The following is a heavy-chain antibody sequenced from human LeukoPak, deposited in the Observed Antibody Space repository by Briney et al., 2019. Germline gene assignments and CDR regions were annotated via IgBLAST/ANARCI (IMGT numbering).Heavy chain of an antibody. CDR1: GFTFSSFK. CDR2: ISYDGSNK. V-gene: IGHV3-30*18. Sequence: PGGSLRLSCAASGFTFSSFKMNWVRQAPGKGLEWVAVISYDGSNKYYADSVKGRFTISRDNSKNTLYLQMNSLRAEDTAVYYCAKSAFSTMALPDWGQGTMVTVSS. CDR3: AKSAFSTMALPD. J-gene: IGHJ3*01. D-gene: IGHD2/OR15-2a*01.